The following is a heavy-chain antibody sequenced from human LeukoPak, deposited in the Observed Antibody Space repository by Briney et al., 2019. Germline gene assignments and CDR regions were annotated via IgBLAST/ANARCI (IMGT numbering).Heavy chain of an antibody. CDR2: ISYDGSNK. J-gene: IGHJ6*02. V-gene: IGHV3-30*18. D-gene: IGHD2-2*01. Sequence: PGRSLRLSCAASGFTFSSYGMHWVRQAPGKGLEWVAVISYDGSNKYYADSVKGRFTISRDNSKNTLYMQMNSLRAEDTAEYYCAKRGYCSSTSCYGMDVWGQGTTVTVSS. CDR3: AKRGYCSSTSCYGMDV. CDR1: GFTFSSYG.